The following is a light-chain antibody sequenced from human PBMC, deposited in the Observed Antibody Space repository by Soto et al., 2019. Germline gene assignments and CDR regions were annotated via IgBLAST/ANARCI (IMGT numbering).Light chain of an antibody. CDR1: QRVSSNF. J-gene: IGKJ1*01. CDR2: GAS. Sequence: EIVLTQSPGTLSLSPGDRATLSCRASQRVSSNFLAWYQQKPGQAPRLLIYGASIRATGIPDRFSGSGSGTDFPLTIRRLEPEDFAMYFCHQYGSSPRTFGQGTKVEIK. V-gene: IGKV3-20*01. CDR3: HQYGSSPRT.